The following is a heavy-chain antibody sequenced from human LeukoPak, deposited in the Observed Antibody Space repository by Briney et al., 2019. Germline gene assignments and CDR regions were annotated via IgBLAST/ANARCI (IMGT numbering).Heavy chain of an antibody. CDR1: GGTFSSYA. CDR2: INPSGGST. D-gene: IGHD1-26*01. Sequence: ASVKVSCKASGGTFSSYAISWVRQAPGQGLEWMGIINPSGGSTSYAQKFQGRVTMTRDTSTSTVYMELSSLRSEDAAVYYCARVGEGAMSQLDYWGQGTLVTVSS. V-gene: IGHV1-46*01. CDR3: ARVGEGAMSQLDY. J-gene: IGHJ4*02.